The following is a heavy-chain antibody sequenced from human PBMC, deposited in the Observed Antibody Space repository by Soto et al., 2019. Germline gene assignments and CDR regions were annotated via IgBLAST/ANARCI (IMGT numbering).Heavy chain of an antibody. J-gene: IGHJ5*02. CDR3: AKDGYCSSTSCYRYNWFDP. D-gene: IGHD2-2*02. V-gene: IGHV3-23*01. Sequence: GGSLRLSYAASGFTFSSYAMSWVRQAPGKGLEWVSAISGSGGSTYYADSVKGRFTISRDNSKNTLYLQMNSLRAEDTAVYYCAKDGYCSSTSCYRYNWFDPWGQGTLVTVSS. CDR1: GFTFSSYA. CDR2: ISGSGGST.